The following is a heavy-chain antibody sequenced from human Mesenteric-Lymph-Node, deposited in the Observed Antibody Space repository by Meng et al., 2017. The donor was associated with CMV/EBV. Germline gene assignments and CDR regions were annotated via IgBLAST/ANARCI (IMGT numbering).Heavy chain of an antibody. CDR3: ASEPTGEYSSSSGAGDY. CDR2: IKQDGSDK. Sequence: GGSLRLSCAASGFTLSTYWMTWVRQAPGKGLESVANIKQDGSDKYYLDSVKGRFTISRDNAKNSLYLQMNSLRAEDTAVYYCASEPTGEYSSSSGAGDYWGQGTLVTVSS. D-gene: IGHD6-6*01. V-gene: IGHV3-7*01. J-gene: IGHJ4*02. CDR1: GFTLSTYW.